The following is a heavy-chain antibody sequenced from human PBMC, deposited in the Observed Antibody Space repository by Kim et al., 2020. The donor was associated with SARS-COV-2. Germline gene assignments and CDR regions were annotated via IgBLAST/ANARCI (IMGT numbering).Heavy chain of an antibody. CDR3: ASCFYYDTSEPYNWFDP. CDR1: GGTFSSYA. J-gene: IGHJ5*02. V-gene: IGHV1-69*13. CDR2: IIPIFGTA. D-gene: IGHD3-22*01. Sequence: SVKVSCKASGGTFSSYAISWVRQAPGQGLEWMGGIIPIFGTANYAQKFQGRVTITADESTSTAYMELSSLRSEDTAVYYCASCFYYDTSEPYNWFDPWVQGTLVTVSS.